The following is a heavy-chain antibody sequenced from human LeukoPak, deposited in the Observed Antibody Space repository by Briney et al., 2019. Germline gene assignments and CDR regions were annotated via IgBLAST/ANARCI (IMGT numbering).Heavy chain of an antibody. V-gene: IGHV3-30*03. J-gene: IGHJ6*02. CDR3: ARRRHVFPYYYGMDV. Sequence: GGSLRLSCAASGFTFSSYSMNWVRQAPGKGLEWVAVISYDGSNKYYADSVKGRFTISRDNSKNTLYLQMNSLRAEDTAVYYCARRRHVFPYYYGMDVWGQGTTVTVSS. D-gene: IGHD2-21*01. CDR1: GFTFSSYS. CDR2: ISYDGSNK.